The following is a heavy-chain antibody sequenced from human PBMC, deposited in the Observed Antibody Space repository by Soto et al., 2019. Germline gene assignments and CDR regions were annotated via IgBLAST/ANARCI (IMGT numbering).Heavy chain of an antibody. CDR2: INPSGGST. Sequence: ASVTVSWKASGYTFTSYYMHWVRQAPGQGLEWMGIINPSGGSTSYAQKFQGRVTMTRDTSTSTVYMELSSLRSEDTAVYYCARETGQTHYFDYWGQGTLVTVSS. CDR3: ARETGQTHYFDY. D-gene: IGHD7-27*01. J-gene: IGHJ4*02. V-gene: IGHV1-46*01. CDR1: GYTFTSYY.